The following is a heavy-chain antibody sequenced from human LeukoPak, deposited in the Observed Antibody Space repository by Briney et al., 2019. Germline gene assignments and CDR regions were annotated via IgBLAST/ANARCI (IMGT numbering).Heavy chain of an antibody. CDR1: GFTFSGYS. CDR3: AELGITMIGGV. Sequence: GGSLRLSCAASGFTFSGYSMNWVRQAPGKRLEWVSSISSSSSYIYYADSVKGRFTTSRDNAKNSLYLQMNSLRAEDTAVYYCAELGITMIGGVWGKGTTVTISS. J-gene: IGHJ6*04. V-gene: IGHV3-21*01. CDR2: ISSSSSYI. D-gene: IGHD3-10*02.